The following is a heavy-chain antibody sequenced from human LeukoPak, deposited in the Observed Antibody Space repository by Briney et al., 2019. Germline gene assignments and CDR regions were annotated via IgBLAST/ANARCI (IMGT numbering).Heavy chain of an antibody. CDR3: ARSNPVGATDY. J-gene: IGHJ4*02. V-gene: IGHV1-69*13. CDR2: IIPIFGTA. D-gene: IGHD1-26*01. Sequence: ASVKVSCKASGGTFSSYAISWVRQAPGQGLEWMGGIIPIFGTANYAQKFQGRVTITADESTSTAYMELSSLRPEDTAVYYCARSNPVGATDYWGQGTLVTVSS. CDR1: GGTFSSYA.